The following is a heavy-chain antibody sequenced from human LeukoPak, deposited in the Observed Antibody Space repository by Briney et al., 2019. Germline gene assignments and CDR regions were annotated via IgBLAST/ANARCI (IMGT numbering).Heavy chain of an antibody. CDR1: GYSFTSYW. CDR3: ARRIGYYDSSGPNFDY. CDR2: TYPGDSDT. D-gene: IGHD3-22*01. Sequence: GESLKISCKGSGYSFTSYWIGWVRQMPGKGLEWMGITYPGDSDTRYSPSFQGQVTISADKSISTAYLQWSSLKASDTAMYYCARRIGYYDSSGPNFDYWGQGTLVTVSS. V-gene: IGHV5-51*01. J-gene: IGHJ4*02.